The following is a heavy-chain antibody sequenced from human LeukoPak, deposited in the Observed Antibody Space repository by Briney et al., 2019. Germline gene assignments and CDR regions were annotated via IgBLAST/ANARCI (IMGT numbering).Heavy chain of an antibody. V-gene: IGHV3-7*03. J-gene: IGHJ4*02. CDR3: ARRYFDY. CDR1: GFTISSYW. CDR2: IKQDGSEE. Sequence: GSLRLSCVASGFTISSYWMHWVRQAPGKGREWVANIKQDGSEEYYVDSVKGRFTISRDNAKNSLYLQMNSLRAEDTAVYYCARRYFDYWGQGILVTVSS.